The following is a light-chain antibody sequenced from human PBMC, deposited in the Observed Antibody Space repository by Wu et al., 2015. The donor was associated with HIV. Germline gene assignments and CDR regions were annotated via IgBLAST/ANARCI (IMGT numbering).Light chain of an antibody. J-gene: IGKJ4*01. Sequence: RVTQSPASLSAFAGDRVTITCRSSQDVNNYLAWYQQKPGKAPKLLIYRTSILQTGVPPRFSGGVSGADFTLTIDSLQSEDVATYHCLQYNYYPPLTFGGGTKV. CDR3: LQYNYYPPLT. V-gene: IGKV1-8*01. CDR1: QDVNNY. CDR2: RTS.